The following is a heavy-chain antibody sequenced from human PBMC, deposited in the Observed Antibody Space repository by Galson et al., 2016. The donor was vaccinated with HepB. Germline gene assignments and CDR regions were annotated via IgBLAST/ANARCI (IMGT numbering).Heavy chain of an antibody. CDR2: IFHNGST. Sequence: RQPPGRDLEWIGYIFHNGSTSYNPSLKSRVTISIARSKNQFYLELTSVTAADTAIYFCARETVVGASFDAFDIWGQGTLVSVSS. D-gene: IGHD2-21*01. CDR3: ARETVVGASFDAFDI. J-gene: IGHJ3*02. V-gene: IGHV4-30-2*01.